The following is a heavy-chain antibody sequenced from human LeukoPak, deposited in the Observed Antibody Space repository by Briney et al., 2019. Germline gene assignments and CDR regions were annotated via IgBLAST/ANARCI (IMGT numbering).Heavy chain of an antibody. CDR2: ISGSGSFT. V-gene: IGHV3-11*03. J-gene: IGHJ4*02. CDR3: ARIRSEGLLDFDS. Sequence: GGSLRLPCGASGFTFSDYYMSWIRQAPGKGLEWISYISGSGSFTKYADSLKGRFNISRDNPKSSVYLHLNSLKAEDTALYYCARIRSEGLLDFDSWGQGTLVTVSS. CDR1: GFTFSDYY. D-gene: IGHD3-3*01.